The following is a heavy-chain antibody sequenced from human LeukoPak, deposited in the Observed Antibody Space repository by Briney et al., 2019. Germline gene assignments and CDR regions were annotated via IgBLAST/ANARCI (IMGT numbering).Heavy chain of an antibody. J-gene: IGHJ4*02. CDR1: GGTFSSYA. V-gene: IGHV1-69*04. CDR3: ASLYDILTGSVVFDY. Sequence: ASVRVSCKASGGTFSSYAISWVRQAPGQGLEWMGRIIPILGIANYAQKFQGRVTITADKSTSTAYMELSSLRSEDTAVYYCASLYDILTGSVVFDYWGQGTLVTVSS. D-gene: IGHD3-9*01. CDR2: IIPILGIA.